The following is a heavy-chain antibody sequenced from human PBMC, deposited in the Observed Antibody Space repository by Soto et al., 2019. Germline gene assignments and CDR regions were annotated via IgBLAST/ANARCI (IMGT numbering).Heavy chain of an antibody. Sequence: GGSLRLSCAASGFTFSSYAMSWVRQAPGKGLEWVSAISGSGGSTYYADSVKGRFTISRDNSKNTLYLQMNSLRAEDTAVYYCAKIATSHLYCSGGSCYPGRFDYWGQGTLVTISS. D-gene: IGHD2-15*01. V-gene: IGHV3-23*01. CDR3: AKIATSHLYCSGGSCYPGRFDY. CDR2: ISGSGGST. J-gene: IGHJ4*02. CDR1: GFTFSSYA.